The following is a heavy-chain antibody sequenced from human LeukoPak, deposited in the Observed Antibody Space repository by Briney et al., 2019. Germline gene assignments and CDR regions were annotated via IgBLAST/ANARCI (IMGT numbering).Heavy chain of an antibody. CDR3: ARVSGYSSY. Sequence: ASETLSLTCTVSGGSISSYYWSWIRQPPGKGLEWIGYIYYSGSTNYNPSLKSRVTISVDTSKNQFSLKLSSVTAADTAVYYCARVSGYSSYWGQGTLVTVSS. J-gene: IGHJ4*02. CDR2: IYYSGST. V-gene: IGHV4-59*01. D-gene: IGHD3-22*01. CDR1: GGSISSYY.